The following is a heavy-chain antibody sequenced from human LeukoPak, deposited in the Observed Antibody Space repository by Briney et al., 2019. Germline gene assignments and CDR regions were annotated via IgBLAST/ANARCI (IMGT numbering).Heavy chain of an antibody. V-gene: IGHV3-66*01. CDR1: GFTVSSNC. CDR2: IYSGGST. J-gene: IGHJ4*02. CDR3: ASGFRIAEVGTSDY. Sequence: SGGSLRLSCAASGFTVSSNCMSWVRQAPGKGLEWVSVIYSGGSTYYADSVKGRFTISRDNSKNTLYLQMNSLRAEDTAVYYCASGFRIAEVGTSDYWGQGTLVTVSS. D-gene: IGHD6-13*01.